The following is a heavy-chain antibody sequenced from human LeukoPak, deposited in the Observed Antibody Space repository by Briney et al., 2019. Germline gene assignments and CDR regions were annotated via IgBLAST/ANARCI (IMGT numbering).Heavy chain of an antibody. CDR2: IIPIFGTA. CDR3: ASIGRGATPTFDY. V-gene: IGHV1-69*05. J-gene: IGHJ4*02. Sequence: ASVKVSCTASGGTFSSYASSWVRQAPGQGLEWMGGIIPIFGTANYAQKFQGRVTITTDESTSTAYMELSSLRSEDTAVYYCASIGRGATPTFDYWGQGTLVTVSS. D-gene: IGHD1-26*01. CDR1: GGTFSSYA.